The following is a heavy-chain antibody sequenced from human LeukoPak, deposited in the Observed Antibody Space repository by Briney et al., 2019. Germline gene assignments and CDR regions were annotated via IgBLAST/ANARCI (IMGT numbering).Heavy chain of an antibody. D-gene: IGHD2-8*01. CDR1: GFTFSDYY. CDR3: ARARRMLYEYTYFDY. CDR2: ISSSGSTI. V-gene: IGHV3-11*04. J-gene: IGHJ4*02. Sequence: GGSLRLSCAASGFTFSDYYMSWLGQAPGKGLEWVSYISSSGSTIYYADSVKGRFTISRDNAKNSLYLQMNSLRAEDTAVYYCARARRMLYEYTYFDYGGQGTLVTVSS.